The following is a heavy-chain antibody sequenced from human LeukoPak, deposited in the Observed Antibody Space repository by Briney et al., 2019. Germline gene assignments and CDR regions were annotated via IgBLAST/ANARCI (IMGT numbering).Heavy chain of an antibody. CDR2: IYTSGST. V-gene: IGHV4-4*07. J-gene: IGHJ4*02. CDR3: AKGGGHDILTGYYRYFDY. D-gene: IGHD3-9*01. Sequence: SETLSLTCTVSGGSISSYYWSWIRQPAGKGLEWIGRIYTSGSTNYNPSLKSRVTMSVDTSKNQFSLKLSSVTAADTAVYYCAKGGGHDILTGYYRYFDYWGQGTLVTVSS. CDR1: GGSISSYY.